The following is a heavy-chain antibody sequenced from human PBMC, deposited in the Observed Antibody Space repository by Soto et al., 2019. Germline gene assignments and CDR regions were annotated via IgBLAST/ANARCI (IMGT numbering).Heavy chain of an antibody. CDR1: GGSFSGYY. V-gene: IGHV4-34*01. J-gene: IGHJ6*03. CDR3: ARTIVVVVAAKRYYYYYMDV. CDR2: INHSGST. D-gene: IGHD2-15*01. Sequence: QVQLQQWGAGLLKPSETLSLTCAVYGGSFSGYYWSWIRQPPGKGLEWIGEINHSGSTNYNPSLKSRVTISVDTSKNQFSLKLSSVTAVDTAVYYCARTIVVVVAAKRYYYYYMDVWGKGTTVTVSS.